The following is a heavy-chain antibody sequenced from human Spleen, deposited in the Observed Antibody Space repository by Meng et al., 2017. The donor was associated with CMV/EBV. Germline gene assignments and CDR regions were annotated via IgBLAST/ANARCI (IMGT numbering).Heavy chain of an antibody. D-gene: IGHD6-19*01. V-gene: IGHV4-39*01. CDR1: GGSISSSSYY. CDR2: IYYSGST. J-gene: IGHJ3*01. CDR3: ARDQWLVRAFDV. Sequence: ESLKISFTVSGGSISSSSYYWGWIRQPPGKGLEWIGSIYYSGSTYYNPSLKSRVTISVDTSKNQFSLKLSSVTAADTAVYYCARDQWLVRAFDVWGQGTMVTVSS.